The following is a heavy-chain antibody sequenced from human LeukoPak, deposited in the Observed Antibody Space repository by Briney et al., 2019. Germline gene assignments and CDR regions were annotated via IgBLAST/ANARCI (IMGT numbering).Heavy chain of an antibody. CDR2: IYHSGST. Sequence: SETLSLTCTVSGGSISSGGYSWSWIRQPPGKGLEWIGYIYHSGSTYYNPSLKGRVTISVDRSKNQFSLKLSSVTAADTAVYYCARAVGAPYFDYWGQGTLVTVSS. CDR1: GGSISSGGYS. D-gene: IGHD1-26*01. V-gene: IGHV4-30-2*01. J-gene: IGHJ4*02. CDR3: ARAVGAPYFDY.